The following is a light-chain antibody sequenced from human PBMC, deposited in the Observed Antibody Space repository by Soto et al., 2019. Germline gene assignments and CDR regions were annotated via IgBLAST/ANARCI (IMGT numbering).Light chain of an antibody. V-gene: IGLV6-57*04. CDR3: QSYDSNTVI. Sequence: NFMLTQPHSVSESPGKTVIIYCTRSVGAIAYNSVQWYQQRPGSAPTTVIYDNNQRPSGVPDRFSGSTDGSSNSASLTISGLQTEDEADYYCQSYDSNTVIFGGGTKVTVL. CDR1: VGAIAYNS. J-gene: IGLJ2*01. CDR2: DNN.